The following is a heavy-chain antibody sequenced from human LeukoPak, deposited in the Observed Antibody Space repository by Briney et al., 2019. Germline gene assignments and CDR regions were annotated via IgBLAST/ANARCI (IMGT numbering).Heavy chain of an antibody. CDR1: GGSFSGYY. J-gene: IGHJ5*02. Sequence: SETLSLTCAVYGGSFSGYYWSWIRQPPGKGLEWIGEINHSGSTNYNPSLKSRVTISVDTSKNQFSLKLSSVTAADTAVYYCARDNDPPNGWFDPWGQGTLVTVSS. CDR3: ARDNDPPNGWFDP. CDR2: INHSGST. V-gene: IGHV4-34*01. D-gene: IGHD1-1*01.